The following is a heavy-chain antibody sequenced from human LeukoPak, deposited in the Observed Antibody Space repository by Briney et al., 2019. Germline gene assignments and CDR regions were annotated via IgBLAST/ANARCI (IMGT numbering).Heavy chain of an antibody. D-gene: IGHD5/OR15-5a*01. CDR1: GGSISSYY. J-gene: IGHJ6*03. CDR2: IYTSGST. Sequence: SETLSLTCTVSGGSISSYYGSWIRQPAGKGLEWIGRIYTSGSTNYNPSLKSRVTMTVDTSKNQFSLKLSSVTAADTAVYYCARGVSVSPFYYYYYMDVWGKGTTVNVSS. CDR3: ARGVSVSPFYYYYYMDV. V-gene: IGHV4-4*07.